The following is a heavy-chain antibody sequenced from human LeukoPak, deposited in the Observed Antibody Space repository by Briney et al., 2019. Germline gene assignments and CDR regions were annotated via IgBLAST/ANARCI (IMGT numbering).Heavy chain of an antibody. J-gene: IGHJ4*02. D-gene: IGHD6-19*01. CDR1: GFTFSSYG. Sequence: TGGSLRLSCAASGFTFSSYGMHWVRQAPGKGLEWVAFIRYDGSNKYYADSVKGRFTISRDNSKNTLYLQMNSLRAEDTAVYYCAREPTYTNSWYTTCDYWGQGTLVTVSS. CDR2: IRYDGSNK. V-gene: IGHV3-30*02. CDR3: AREPTYTNSWYTTCDY.